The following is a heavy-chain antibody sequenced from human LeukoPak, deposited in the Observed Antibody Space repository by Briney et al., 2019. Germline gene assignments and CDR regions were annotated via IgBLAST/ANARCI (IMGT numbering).Heavy chain of an antibody. D-gene: IGHD2-21*02. J-gene: IGHJ5*02. CDR2: ISSSGST. V-gene: IGHV4-59*08. CDR3: AGLHCAASEEFDP. CDR1: GGSINAYW. Sequence: SETLSLTCTLSGGSINAYWWSWIRQPPGKGLEWIGYISSSGSTNYNPSLKSRVTISLATSKTHFSLNLNSVTAADTAVYYCAGLHCAASEEFDPWGQGILVTVSS.